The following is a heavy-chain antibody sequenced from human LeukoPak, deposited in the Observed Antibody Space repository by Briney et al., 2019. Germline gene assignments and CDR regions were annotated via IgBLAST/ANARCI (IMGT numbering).Heavy chain of an antibody. V-gene: IGHV4-34*01. CDR3: ARHSSRGYSYGLDY. CDR2: INHSGST. CDR1: GGSFSGHY. D-gene: IGHD5-18*01. Sequence: SETLSLTCAIHGGSFSGHYWSWIRQPPGKGLEWIGEINHSGSTNYNPSLKSRVTISVDTSKNQFSLKLSSVTAADTAVYYCARHSSRGYSYGLDYWGQGTLVTVSS. J-gene: IGHJ4*02.